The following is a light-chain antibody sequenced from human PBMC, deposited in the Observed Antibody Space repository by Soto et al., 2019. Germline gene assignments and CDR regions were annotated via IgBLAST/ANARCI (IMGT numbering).Light chain of an antibody. Sequence: EIVMTQSPATLSVSPGERATLSCRASQSVSSNLAWYQHKPGQAPRLLLYGASTRATGIPARFSGSGSGTEFTLTISSLQSEDFAVYYCQQYNNWPLTFGPGTKVDIK. V-gene: IGKV3-15*01. CDR3: QQYNNWPLT. J-gene: IGKJ3*01. CDR1: QSVSSN. CDR2: GAS.